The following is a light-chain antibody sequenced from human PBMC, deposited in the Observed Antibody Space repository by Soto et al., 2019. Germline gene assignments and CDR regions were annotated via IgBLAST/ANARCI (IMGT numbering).Light chain of an antibody. J-gene: IGKJ2*01. V-gene: IGKV3-20*01. Sequence: ELVLTQSPGTLSLSPGESAALSCRASQPVSSNFLAWYQQKPGQAPRLLIYGVSSRASGIPDRFFGSGSGTDFTLTISSLQSEDFAIYYCQHFNIWPYTFGQGTKVDIK. CDR1: QPVSSNF. CDR3: QHFNIWPYT. CDR2: GVS.